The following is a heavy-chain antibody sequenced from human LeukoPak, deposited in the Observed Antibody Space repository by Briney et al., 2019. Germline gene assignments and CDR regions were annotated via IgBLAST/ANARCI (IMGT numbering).Heavy chain of an antibody. CDR3: ARGGEGSSNLYPSDL. CDR2: ISGDGVT. D-gene: IGHD3-16*01. J-gene: IGHJ5*02. V-gene: IGHV3-74*01. CDR1: GFTFSSYW. Sequence: GGSLRLSCEASGFTFSSYWMHWVRQGPGKGLVWVSRISGDGVTSYADSVKGRFTISRDNAKDTLYLQMNNLRAEDTAVYYCARGGEGSSNLYPSDLWGQGTVVTVSS.